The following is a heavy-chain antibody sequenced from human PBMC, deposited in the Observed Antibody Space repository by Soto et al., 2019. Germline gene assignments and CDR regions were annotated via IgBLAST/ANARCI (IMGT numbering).Heavy chain of an antibody. J-gene: IGHJ5*02. V-gene: IGHV3-33*01. CDR1: GFTFSSYG. Sequence: GGSLRLSCAASGFTFSSYGMHWVRQAPCKGLEWVAVIWYDGSNKYYADSVKGRFTISRDNSKNTLYLQMNSLRAEDTAVYYCARDGAAAAGPNWFDPWGQGTLVTVSS. CDR2: IWYDGSNK. D-gene: IGHD6-13*01. CDR3: ARDGAAAAGPNWFDP.